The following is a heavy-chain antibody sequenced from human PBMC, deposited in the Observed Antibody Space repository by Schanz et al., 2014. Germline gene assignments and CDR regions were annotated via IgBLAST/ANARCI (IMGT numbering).Heavy chain of an antibody. Sequence: QVQLQASGPGLVKPSETLSLTCGVFGGSFSGYYWSWIRQPPGKGLEWIGFISYSGSTYYNPSLKSRVTISVDTSKNQFSLNLSSATAADTAVYYCARDRGHGDLPGDIWGQGTMVTVSS. V-gene: IGHV4-34*09. CDR3: ARDRGHGDLPGDI. CDR1: GGSFSGYY. J-gene: IGHJ3*02. D-gene: IGHD4-17*01. CDR2: ISYSGST.